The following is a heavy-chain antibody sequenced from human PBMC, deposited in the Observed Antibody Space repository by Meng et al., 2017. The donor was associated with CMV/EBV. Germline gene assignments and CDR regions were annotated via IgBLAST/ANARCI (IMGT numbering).Heavy chain of an antibody. CDR3: ARQMRDDSSGWYAFDY. D-gene: IGHD6-19*01. CDR2: IYPGDSDT. CDR1: GYSFTSYW. Sequence: GGSLRLSCKGSGYSFTSYWFGWVRQLPGKGLEWMGIIYPGDSDTRNSPSFQGQVTTSADKSISTAYLQWSSLKASDTAMYYCARQMRDDSSGWYAFDYWGQGTLVTVSS. V-gene: IGHV5-51*01. J-gene: IGHJ4*02.